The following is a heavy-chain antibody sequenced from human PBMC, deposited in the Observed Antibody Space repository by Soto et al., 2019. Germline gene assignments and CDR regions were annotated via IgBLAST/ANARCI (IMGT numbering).Heavy chain of an antibody. CDR2: ISGSGGST. CDR3: AKSSWSLYCSGGSCNFVFDY. V-gene: IGHV3-23*01. CDR1: GFTFSSYA. Sequence: GGSLRLSCAASGFTFSSYAMSWVRQAPGKGLEWVSAISGSGGSTYYADSVKGRFTISRDNSKNTLYLQMNSLRAEDTAVYYCAKSSWSLYCSGGSCNFVFDYWGQGTLVTVSS. J-gene: IGHJ4*02. D-gene: IGHD2-15*01.